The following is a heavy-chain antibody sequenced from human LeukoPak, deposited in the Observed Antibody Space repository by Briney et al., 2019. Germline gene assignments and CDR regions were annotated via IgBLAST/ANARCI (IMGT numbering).Heavy chain of an antibody. CDR2: IKPNSGGT. J-gene: IGHJ5*02. CDR1: GSTFTGYY. Sequence: ASVKLCCSASGSTFTGYYMHWVRQAPGQGLEWMGWIKPNSGGTNYAQKFQGWVTMTRNTYISTAYMELSRLRTDDTAVYYCARTRYSGSYYWFDPWGQGTLVTVSS. D-gene: IGHD1-26*01. CDR3: ARTRYSGSYYWFDP. V-gene: IGHV1-2*04.